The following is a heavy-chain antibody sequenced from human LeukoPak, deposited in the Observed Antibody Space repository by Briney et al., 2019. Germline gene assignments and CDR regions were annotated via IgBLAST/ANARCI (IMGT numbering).Heavy chain of an antibody. J-gene: IGHJ3*02. CDR2: INRDGRST. CDR3: ARALPSPLYSGSLTDAFDI. CDR1: GFTFSSYW. D-gene: IGHD1-26*01. Sequence: GGSERLSCAASGFTFSSYWMHWVRQAPGKGLVWVSRINRDGRSTSYADSVTRRIPISSDNAKNTLYLQMNSWRAEDTAVYYCARALPSPLYSGSLTDAFDIWGQG. V-gene: IGHV3-74*01.